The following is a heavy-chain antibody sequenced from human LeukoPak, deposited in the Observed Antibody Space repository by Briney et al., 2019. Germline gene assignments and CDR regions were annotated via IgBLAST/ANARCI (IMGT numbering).Heavy chain of an antibody. J-gene: IGHJ6*04. D-gene: IGHD3-10*01. CDR2: MSHNRGT. Sequence: KPSETLSLTCAVSGHSISTGYYWGWIRQPPGKGLEWIGSMSHNRGTYYNPSLKSRVTISMDTSKNQISLRLTSVTAADTAVYYCASYYASGASAYNYYGMDVWGKGTTVTVSS. CDR3: ASYYASGASAYNYYGMDV. CDR1: GHSISTGYY. V-gene: IGHV4-38-2*01.